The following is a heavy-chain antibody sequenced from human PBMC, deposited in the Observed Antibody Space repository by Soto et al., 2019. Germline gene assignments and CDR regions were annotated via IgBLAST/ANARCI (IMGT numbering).Heavy chain of an antibody. CDR3: AHSDGGYEIIYFDF. CDR2: IYYNDDR. D-gene: IGHD5-12*01. J-gene: IGHJ4*02. V-gene: IGHV2-5*01. CDR1: GFSFSTAGVA. Sequence: SGPTLVNPTHTLTLTCTFSGFSFSTAGVAVGWIRQTPGGALEWLALIYYNDDRRFSPSLKTRLHITGDTSKNQVVLSLTNVDPGDTATYFCAHSDGGYEIIYFDFWGQGIPVTVSS.